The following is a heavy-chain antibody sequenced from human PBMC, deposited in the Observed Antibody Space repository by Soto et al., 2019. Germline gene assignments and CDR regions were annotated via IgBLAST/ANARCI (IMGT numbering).Heavy chain of an antibody. Sequence: GGSLRLSCTASGFTFGDYAMSWFRQAPGKGLEWVGFIRSKAYGGTTEYAASVKGRFTISRDDSKSIAYLQMNSLKTEDTAVYYCTQSPPEYSEVYYYYYYGMDVWGQGTTVTVSS. CDR2: IRSKAYGGTT. CDR3: TQSPPEYSEVYYYYYYGMDV. CDR1: GFTFGDYA. D-gene: IGHD6-6*01. V-gene: IGHV3-49*03. J-gene: IGHJ6*02.